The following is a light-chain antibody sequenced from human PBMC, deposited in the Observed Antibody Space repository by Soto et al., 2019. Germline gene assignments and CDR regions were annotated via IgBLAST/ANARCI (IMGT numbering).Light chain of an antibody. Sequence: QPVLTQPASVSGSPGQSITISCTGTSSDVGGHNYVSWYQQHPGKAPKLIIYEASLPPTGVSSRFSGSKSGNTASLTISGLQAEDEADYYCNSFTTSSTYVFGTGTKLTVL. CDR2: EAS. CDR3: NSFTTSSTYV. J-gene: IGLJ1*01. CDR1: SSDVGGHNY. V-gene: IGLV2-14*01.